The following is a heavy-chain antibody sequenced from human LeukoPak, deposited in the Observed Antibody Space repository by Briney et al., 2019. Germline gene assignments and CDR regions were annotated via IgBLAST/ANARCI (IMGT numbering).Heavy chain of an antibody. CDR1: GGSISSGSYY. CDR3: ARAHQQLVPGYYFDY. J-gene: IGHJ4*02. D-gene: IGHD6-13*01. Sequence: SQTLSLTCTVSGGSISSGSYYWSWIRQPAGKGLEWIGRIYTSGSTNYNPSLKSRVTISVDTSKNQFSLKLSSVTAADTAVYYCARAHQQLVPGYYFDYWGQGTLVTVSS. V-gene: IGHV4-61*02. CDR2: IYTSGST.